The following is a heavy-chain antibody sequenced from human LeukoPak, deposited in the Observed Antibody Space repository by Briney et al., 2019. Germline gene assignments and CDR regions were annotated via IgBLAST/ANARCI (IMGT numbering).Heavy chain of an antibody. CDR2: IYSGGTT. J-gene: IGHJ4*02. CDR3: AKGSGGSGSFYNHFDC. D-gene: IGHD3-10*01. V-gene: IGHV3-66*02. CDR1: GFTVSSNH. Sequence: TGGSLRLSCVGSGFTVSSNHMNWVRQAPGKGLEWVSIIYSGGTTYYADSVKGRFTISRDNSKNTLSLQMNSLRTEDTAVFYCAKGSGGSGSFYNHFDCWGQGTLVTVSS.